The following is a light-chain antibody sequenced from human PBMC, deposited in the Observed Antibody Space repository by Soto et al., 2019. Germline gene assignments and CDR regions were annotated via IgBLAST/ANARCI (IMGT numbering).Light chain of an antibody. J-gene: IGLJ2*01. CDR3: SSYPSSSTLVV. Sequence: QSALTQPASVSGSPGQSITISCTGTSSDVGGYNYVSWYQQHPGKAPKLMIYDVSNRPSGVSNRFSGSKSGNTPSLTISGLQAEDKDDYYCSSYPSSSTLVVFGGGTKLTVL. V-gene: IGLV2-14*01. CDR2: DVS. CDR1: SSDVGGYNY.